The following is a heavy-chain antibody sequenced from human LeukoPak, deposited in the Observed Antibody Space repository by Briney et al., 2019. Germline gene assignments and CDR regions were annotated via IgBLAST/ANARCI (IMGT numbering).Heavy chain of an antibody. J-gene: IGHJ4*02. CDR1: GGSFSGYY. V-gene: IGHV4-34*01. CDR2: INHSGSN. D-gene: IGHD2-2*01. CDR3: ARAGDCSSTSCYPTADFDY. Sequence: SETLSLTCAVYGGSFSGYYWSWIRQPPGKGLEWIGEINHSGSNNYNPSLKSRVTISVDTSKNQFSLKLSSVTAADTAVYYCARAGDCSSTSCYPTADFDYWGQGTLVTVSS.